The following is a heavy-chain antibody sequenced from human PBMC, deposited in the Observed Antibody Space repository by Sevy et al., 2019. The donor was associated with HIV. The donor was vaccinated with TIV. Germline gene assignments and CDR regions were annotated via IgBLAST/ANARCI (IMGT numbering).Heavy chain of an antibody. D-gene: IGHD3-22*01. CDR3: ARNFRHDSSGYYPLGY. CDR2: ISAYNGNT. CDR1: GYTFTSYD. J-gene: IGHJ4*02. Sequence: ASVKVSCKASGYTFTSYDISWVRQAPGQGLEWMGWISAYNGNTNYAQKLHGRVTMTTDTSTSTAYMELRSLRSDDTAVYYCARNFRHDSSGYYPLGYWGQGTLVTVSS. V-gene: IGHV1-18*04.